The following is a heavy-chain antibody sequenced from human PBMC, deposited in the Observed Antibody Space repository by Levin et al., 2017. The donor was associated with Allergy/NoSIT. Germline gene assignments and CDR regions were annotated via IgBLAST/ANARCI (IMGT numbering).Heavy chain of an antibody. D-gene: IGHD4-17*01. CDR3: ARHNDYGDIRSN. CDR1: GYSFTSYW. CDR2: IYPGDSAT. V-gene: IGHV5-51*01. Sequence: GGSLRLSCKGSGYSFTSYWIGWVRQMPGKGLEWMGIIYPGDSATRYSPSFQGQVTISADKSISTAYLRWSSLKASDTAMYYCARHNDYGDIRSNWGQGTLVTVSS. J-gene: IGHJ4*02.